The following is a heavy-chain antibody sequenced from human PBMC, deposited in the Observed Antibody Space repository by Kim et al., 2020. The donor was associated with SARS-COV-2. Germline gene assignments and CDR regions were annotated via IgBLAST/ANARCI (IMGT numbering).Heavy chain of an antibody. V-gene: IGHV3-64D*06. J-gene: IGHJ6*02. D-gene: IGHD3-3*01. Sequence: GRFTISRDNSKNTLYLQMSSLRAEDTAVYYCVKDLFSGWSGYSSRYGMDVWGQGTTVTVSS. CDR3: VKDLFSGWSGYSSRYGMDV.